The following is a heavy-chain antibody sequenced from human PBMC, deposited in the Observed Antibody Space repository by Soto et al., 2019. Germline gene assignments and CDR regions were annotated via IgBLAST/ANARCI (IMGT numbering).Heavy chain of an antibody. CDR3: ARGHSSSWYGYFQH. D-gene: IGHD6-13*01. CDR2: ISSGSAYI. V-gene: IGHV3-21*01. Sequence: EVQLVESGGGLVKPGGSLRLSCAASGFTFSSYSMNWVRQAPGKGLEWVSSISSGSAYIYYADSLKGRFTISRDNAKNSLYLQMNSLRAEDTAVYYCARGHSSSWYGYFQHWGQGTLVTVSS. CDR1: GFTFSSYS. J-gene: IGHJ1*01.